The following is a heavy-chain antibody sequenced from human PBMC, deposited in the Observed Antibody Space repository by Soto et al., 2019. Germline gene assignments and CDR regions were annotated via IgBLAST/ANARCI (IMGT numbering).Heavy chain of an antibody. CDR1: GFTFSSYS. CDR2: ISSSSSYI. Sequence: GGSLRLSCAASGFTFSSYSMNWVRQAPGKGLEWVSSISSSSSYIYYADSVKGRFTISRDNAKNSPYLQMNSLRAEDTAVYYCARALEGDGYNVDYWGQGTLVTVSS. V-gene: IGHV3-21*01. D-gene: IGHD5-12*01. CDR3: ARALEGDGYNVDY. J-gene: IGHJ4*02.